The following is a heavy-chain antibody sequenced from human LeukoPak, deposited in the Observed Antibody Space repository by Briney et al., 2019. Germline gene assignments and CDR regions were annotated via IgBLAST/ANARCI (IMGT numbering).Heavy chain of an antibody. Sequence: PSETLSLTCTVSGGSISSYYWSWIRQPPGKGLEWIGYIYYSGSTNYNPSLKSRVTISVDTSKNQFSLKLSSVTAADTAVYYCARDRNYCSSTSCYPYWYFDLWGRGTLVTVSS. CDR1: GGSISSYY. D-gene: IGHD2-2*01. CDR3: ARDRNYCSSTSCYPYWYFDL. CDR2: IYYSGST. J-gene: IGHJ2*01. V-gene: IGHV4-59*01.